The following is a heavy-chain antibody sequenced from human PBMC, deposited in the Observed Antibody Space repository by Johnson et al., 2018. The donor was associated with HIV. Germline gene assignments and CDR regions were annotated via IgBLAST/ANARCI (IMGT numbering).Heavy chain of an antibody. V-gene: IGHV3-11*04. CDR2: ISSSGSTK. CDR1: GFTLDDYD. CDR3: ARVRWLQLGAFDI. Sequence: QVQLVESGGGVVRPGGSLRLSCVASGFTLDDYDMSWIRQAPGKGLEWVSYISSSGSTKYYTASLKGRLTISRDNAKNSLYLQMNSLRAEDTAVYYCARVRWLQLGAFDIWGQGTMVTVSS. J-gene: IGHJ3*02. D-gene: IGHD5-24*01.